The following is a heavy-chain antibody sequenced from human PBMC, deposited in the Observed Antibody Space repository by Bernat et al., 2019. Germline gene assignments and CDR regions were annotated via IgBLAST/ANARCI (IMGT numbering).Heavy chain of an antibody. V-gene: IGHV4-39*07. J-gene: IGHJ4*02. CDR1: GGAISSISYY. Sequence: QLQLQESGPGLVKPSETLSLTCTVSGGAISSISYYWGWIRQPPGKGLEWIGSIDYSGSAYYDPSLKSRVTISADTSKNQFSLKLSSVTAADTAVYYCAREESGGSGRPDYWGQGTLVTVSS. CDR2: IDYSGSA. CDR3: AREESGGSGRPDY. D-gene: IGHD3-10*01.